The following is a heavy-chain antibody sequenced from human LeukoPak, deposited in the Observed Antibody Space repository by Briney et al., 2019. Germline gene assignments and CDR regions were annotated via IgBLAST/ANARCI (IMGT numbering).Heavy chain of an antibody. J-gene: IGHJ4*02. Sequence: GESLRLSCAASGFTFSSYGMHWVRQAPGKGLEWVAFIRNDGSNKYYVDSVKGRFTISRDNSKNTLHLQMNSLRAEDTAVYYCAKEGPGGVVIMFDYWGQGTLVTVSS. D-gene: IGHD3-3*01. CDR3: AKEGPGGVVIMFDY. CDR1: GFTFSSYG. V-gene: IGHV3-30*02. CDR2: IRNDGSNK.